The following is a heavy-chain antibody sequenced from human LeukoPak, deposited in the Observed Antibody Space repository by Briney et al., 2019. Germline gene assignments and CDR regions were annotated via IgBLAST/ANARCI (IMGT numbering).Heavy chain of an antibody. CDR3: AKNYLAPARDS. J-gene: IGHJ4*02. CDR2: ISGDGCTI. CDR1: GLFQQEYD. V-gene: IGHV3-43*02. Sequence: GGSLSLSCALSGLFQQEYDIHWVRLPPGRGVEWVSLISGDGCTIYYAHSKKRRFTISRDNSQPSLYLQMNSLRTEDTAVYYCAKNYLAPARDSWGQGDLVTVSS. D-gene: IGHD2-2*01.